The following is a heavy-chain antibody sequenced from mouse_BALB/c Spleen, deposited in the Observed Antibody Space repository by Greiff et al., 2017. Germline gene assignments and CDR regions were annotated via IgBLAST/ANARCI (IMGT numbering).Heavy chain of an antibody. CDR3: ARSGGNYVWYFDV. CDR1: GYTFTNYW. Sequence: QVQLQQSGAELVRPGTSVKISFKASGYTFTNYWLGWVKQRPGHGLEWIGDIYPGGGYTNYNEKFKGKATLTADTSSSTAYMQLSSLTSEVSAVYFCARSGGNYVWYFDVWGAGTTVTVSS. J-gene: IGHJ1*01. CDR2: IYPGGGYT. V-gene: IGHV1-63*02. D-gene: IGHD2-1*01.